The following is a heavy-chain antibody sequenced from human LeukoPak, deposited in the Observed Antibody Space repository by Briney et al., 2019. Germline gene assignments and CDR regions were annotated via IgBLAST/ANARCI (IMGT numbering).Heavy chain of an antibody. D-gene: IGHD2-15*01. CDR1: GFTFSANP. Sequence: GGSLRLSCAASGFTFSANPMSWVRQAPGKGLEWVSSISGNGDYTYYADSVKGRLTISRDNSKNTLYVQVNSLRAEDTAVYYCAKGAATEPFDCWGQGTLVTVSS. CDR2: ISGNGDYT. V-gene: IGHV3-23*01. CDR3: AKGAATEPFDC. J-gene: IGHJ4*02.